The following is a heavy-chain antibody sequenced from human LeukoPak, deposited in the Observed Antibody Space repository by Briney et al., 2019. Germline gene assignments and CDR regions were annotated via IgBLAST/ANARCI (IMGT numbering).Heavy chain of an antibody. Sequence: GGSLRLSCGGTGFTFRSYDMHWVRQAPGKGLEWGAGIAYEGSNKDHADAVKGRFTISRDNPKNSLYLQMNSLRTEDTAVYYCARERWGDAFDIWGQGTLVTVSS. CDR3: ARERWGDAFDI. J-gene: IGHJ3*02. CDR2: IAYEGSNK. V-gene: IGHV3-30*04. D-gene: IGHD3-16*01. CDR1: GFTFRSYD.